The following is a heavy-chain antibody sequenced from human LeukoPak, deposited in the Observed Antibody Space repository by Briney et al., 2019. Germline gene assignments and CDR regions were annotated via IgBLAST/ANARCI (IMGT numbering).Heavy chain of an antibody. CDR2: ISSGSSYI. Sequence: GGSLRLSCAASGFTFSTYSMNWVRQAPGKGVEWVSSISSGSSYIYYADSVKGRFTISRDNAKNSLYLQMNSLRAEDTAVYYCARELYCSGGTCSNDYYYYYYMDVWGKGTTVTVSS. CDR1: GFTFSTYS. V-gene: IGHV3-21*01. J-gene: IGHJ6*03. CDR3: ARELYCSGGTCSNDYYYYYYMDV. D-gene: IGHD2-15*01.